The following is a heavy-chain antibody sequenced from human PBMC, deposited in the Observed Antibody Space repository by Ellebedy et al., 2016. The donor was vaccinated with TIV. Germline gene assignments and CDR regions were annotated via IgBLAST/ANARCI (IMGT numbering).Heavy chain of an antibody. CDR3: AKEVGAMPS. D-gene: IGHD1-26*01. J-gene: IGHJ5*02. Sequence: GESLKISCAASGFTLSSSGMSWVRQAPGKGLEWVSGISGSGQNTYYADSVKGRFTISRDNSENTLYLQMDSLRAEDTALYYCAKEVGAMPSWGQGTLVTVSS. V-gene: IGHV3-23*01. CDR1: GFTLSSSG. CDR2: ISGSGQNT.